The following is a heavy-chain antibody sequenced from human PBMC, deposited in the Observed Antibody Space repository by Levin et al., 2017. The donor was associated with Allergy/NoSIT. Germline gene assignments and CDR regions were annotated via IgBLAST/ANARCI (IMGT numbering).Heavy chain of an antibody. V-gene: IGHV1-2*02. D-gene: IGHD3-10*01. Sequence: NPGGSLRLSCKASGYSFTGYYIHWVRQAPGQGLEWMGWINPNSGGTNYAQKFQGRVTITRDTSISTTYMELSRVRSDDTAVYYCGRDYGSGYGTDVWGQGTTVTVSS. J-gene: IGHJ6*02. CDR2: INPNSGGT. CDR3: GRDYGSGYGTDV. CDR1: GYSFTGYY.